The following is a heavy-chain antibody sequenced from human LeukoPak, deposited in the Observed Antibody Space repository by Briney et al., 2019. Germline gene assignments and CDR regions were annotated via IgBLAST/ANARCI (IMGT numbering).Heavy chain of an antibody. CDR3: AREKRDYYDSSGYYLSWFDP. CDR2: IHHSGST. CDR1: GYSISSGYY. Sequence: SETLSLTCTVSGYSISSGYYWGWIRQPPGKGLEWIGSIHHSGSTYYNPSLKSRVTISVDTSKNQFSLKLSSVTAADTAVYYCAREKRDYYDSSGYYLSWFDPWGQGTLVTVSS. V-gene: IGHV4-38-2*02. J-gene: IGHJ5*02. D-gene: IGHD3-22*01.